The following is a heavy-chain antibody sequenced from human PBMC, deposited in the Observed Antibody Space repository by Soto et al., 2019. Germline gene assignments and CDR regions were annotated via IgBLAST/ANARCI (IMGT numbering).Heavy chain of an antibody. CDR2: IKQDGSEK. V-gene: IGHV3-7*01. J-gene: IGHJ4*02. CDR1: GFTFSSYW. Sequence: GGSLRLSCAASGFTFSSYWMSWVRQAPGKGLEWVANIKQDGSEKYYVDSVKGRFTISRDNAKNSLYLQMNSLRAEDTAVYYCARDDYDFWSGYARNDYWGQGTRVTSPQ. CDR3: ARDDYDFWSGYARNDY. D-gene: IGHD3-3*01.